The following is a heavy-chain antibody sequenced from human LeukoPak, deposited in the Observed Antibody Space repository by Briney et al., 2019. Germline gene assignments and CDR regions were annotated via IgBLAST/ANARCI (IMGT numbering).Heavy chain of an antibody. CDR3: ASSIVGAMDY. CDR2: IYYSGST. Sequence: SQTVSLTCTVSGGSISSGDYYWSWIRQPPGKGLEWFGYIYYSGSTYYNPSLKSRVTISVDTSKNQFSLKLSSVTAADTAVYYCASSIVGAMDYWGQGTLVSVSS. D-gene: IGHD1-26*01. V-gene: IGHV4-30-4*08. J-gene: IGHJ4*02. CDR1: GGSISSGDYY.